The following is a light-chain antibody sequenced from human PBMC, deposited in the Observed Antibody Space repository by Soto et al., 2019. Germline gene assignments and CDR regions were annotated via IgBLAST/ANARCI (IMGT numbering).Light chain of an antibody. Sequence: EIVMTQSPATLSVSPGERATLSCRASQSVSSNLAWYQQKPGQAPRLLIYGAYTRAAGVPARFSGSGSGTEFTLTITSLQSEDIALYYCQQYNNWPRTFGQGTKVDIK. J-gene: IGKJ1*01. CDR2: GAY. CDR3: QQYNNWPRT. V-gene: IGKV3-15*01. CDR1: QSVSSN.